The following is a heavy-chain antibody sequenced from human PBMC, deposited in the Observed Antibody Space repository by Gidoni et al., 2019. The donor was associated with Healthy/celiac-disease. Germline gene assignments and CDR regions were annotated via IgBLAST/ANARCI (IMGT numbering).Heavy chain of an antibody. V-gene: IGHV3-23*01. D-gene: IGHD3-22*01. CDR2: ISGSGGST. J-gene: IGHJ3*02. CDR1: GFPFSSYA. CDR3: AKDRIVVVIFDAFDI. Sequence: EVQLLASGGGLVQPGGSLRLSCAASGFPFSSYAMSWVRQAPGKGLGWVSAISGSGGSTYYADSVKGRFTISRDNSKNTLYLQMNSLRAEDTAVYYCAKDRIVVVIFDAFDIWGQGTMVTVSS.